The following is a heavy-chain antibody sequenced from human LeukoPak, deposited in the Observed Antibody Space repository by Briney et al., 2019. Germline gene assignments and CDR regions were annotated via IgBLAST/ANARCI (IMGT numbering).Heavy chain of an antibody. CDR1: GYSISTGYY. D-gene: IGHD3-9*01. Sequence: PSETLSLTCTVSGYSISTGYYWDWIRQPPGKGLEWIGTFYHGGSTYYNPSLKSRVTISVDTSKNQFSLNLTSVTAADTAVYYCARSPHILTGENFDYWGQGTLVTVSS. CDR2: FYHGGST. V-gene: IGHV4-38-2*02. CDR3: ARSPHILTGENFDY. J-gene: IGHJ4*02.